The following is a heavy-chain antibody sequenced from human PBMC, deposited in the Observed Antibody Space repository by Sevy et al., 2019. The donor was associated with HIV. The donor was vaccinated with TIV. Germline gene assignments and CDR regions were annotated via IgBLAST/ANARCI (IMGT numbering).Heavy chain of an antibody. Sequence: SETLSLTCAVSGYSISSGYYWGWIRQPPGQGLQWIGSIYFSGSTHYNPALKSRVTISGDTSKNQLSLKLSSVTAADTAMYYCGVYDSSGRIDFWGQGTLVTVSS. CDR2: IYFSGST. CDR1: GYSISSGYY. D-gene: IGHD3-22*01. J-gene: IGHJ4*02. CDR3: GVYDSSGRIDF. V-gene: IGHV4-38-2*01.